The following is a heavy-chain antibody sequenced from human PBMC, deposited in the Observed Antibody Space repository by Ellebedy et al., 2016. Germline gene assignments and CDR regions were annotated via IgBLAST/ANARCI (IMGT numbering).Heavy chain of an antibody. D-gene: IGHD3-10*01. V-gene: IGHV3-33*01. J-gene: IGHJ4*02. CDR3: ARDRPAMVRGVIDY. CDR1: GFTFSSYG. CDR2: IWYDGSNK. Sequence: GGSLRLXXAASGFTFSSYGMHWVRQAPGKGLEWVAVIWYDGSNKYYADSVKGRFTISRDNSKNTLYLQMNSLRAEDTAVYYCARDRPAMVRGVIDYWGQGTLVTVSS.